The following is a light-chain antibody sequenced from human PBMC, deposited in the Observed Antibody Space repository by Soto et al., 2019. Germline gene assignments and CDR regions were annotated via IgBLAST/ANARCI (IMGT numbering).Light chain of an antibody. CDR2: DVS. J-gene: IGLJ1*01. V-gene: IGLV2-14*03. CDR3: SSYTSSSTLV. CDR1: SSDVGAYDF. Sequence: QSALTQPASVSGSPGQSITISCTGTSSDVGAYDFVSWYQQHPDKAPKLMIYDVSNRPSGVSNRFSGSKSVNTATLTISGLQAEDEADYYCSSYTSSSTLVFGTGTQLTV.